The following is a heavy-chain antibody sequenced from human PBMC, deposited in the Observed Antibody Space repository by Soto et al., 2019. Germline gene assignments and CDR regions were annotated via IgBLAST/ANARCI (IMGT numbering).Heavy chain of an antibody. J-gene: IGHJ6*02. CDR2: IWADGTKT. Sequence: QVQLVESGGGVVQPGRSLRLSCAASGFTFSSSVMHWVRQAPGRGLVWVAVIWADGTKTYYADSVTGRFTISRDNSLNKVYLQMSSLRAEDTAVSYCAREVLLSGYDYALDVWGQGTTVTVS. V-gene: IGHV3-33*01. CDR3: AREVLLSGYDYALDV. D-gene: IGHD3-3*01. CDR1: GFTFSSSV.